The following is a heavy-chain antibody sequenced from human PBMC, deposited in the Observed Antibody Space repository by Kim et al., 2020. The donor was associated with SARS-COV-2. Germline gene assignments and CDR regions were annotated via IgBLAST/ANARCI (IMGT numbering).Heavy chain of an antibody. D-gene: IGHD4-17*01. CDR2: ISASDGNT. CDR3: ARGAYGDVSFDY. V-gene: IGHV1-18*04. Sequence: ASAKVSCKACGYMFTSYGFSWVRQAPGQGLEWLGWISASDGNTKYGQKVQGRVIMTTDTSTNTAYMELWSLRSDDTAMYYCARGAYGDVSFDYWGQGTLVTVSS. J-gene: IGHJ4*02. CDR1: GYMFTSYG.